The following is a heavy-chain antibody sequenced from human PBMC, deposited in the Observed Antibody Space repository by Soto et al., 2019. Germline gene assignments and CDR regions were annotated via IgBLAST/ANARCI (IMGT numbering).Heavy chain of an antibody. D-gene: IGHD3-16*02. CDR2: FDPEDGET. CDR3: ATVANMITFGGVIVSEYFQH. CDR1: GYTLTELS. Sequence: ASVKVSCKVSGYTLTELSMHWVRQAPGKGLEWMGGFDPEDGETIYAQKFQGRVTMTEDTSTDTAYMEPSSLRSEDTAVYYCATVANMITFGGVIVSEYFQHWGQGTLVTVSS. V-gene: IGHV1-24*01. J-gene: IGHJ1*01.